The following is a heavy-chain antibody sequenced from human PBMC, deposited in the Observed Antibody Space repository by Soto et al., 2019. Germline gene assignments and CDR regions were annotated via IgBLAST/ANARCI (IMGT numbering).Heavy chain of an antibody. V-gene: IGHV1-2*04. Sequence: GASVKVSCKASGYTFTGYYMHWVRQAPGQGLEWMGWINPNSGGTNYAQKFQGWVTMTRDTSISTAYMELSRLRSDDTAVYYCARGDYYDSSGPNHYYGMDVWGQGTTVTVSS. CDR3: ARGDYYDSSGPNHYYGMDV. J-gene: IGHJ6*02. D-gene: IGHD3-22*01. CDR1: GYTFTGYY. CDR2: INPNSGGT.